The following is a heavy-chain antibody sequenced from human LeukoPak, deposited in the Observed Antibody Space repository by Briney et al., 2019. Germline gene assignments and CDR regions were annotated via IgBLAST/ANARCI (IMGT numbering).Heavy chain of an antibody. V-gene: IGHV3-7*01. CDR2: IRQDESEK. D-gene: IGHD3-22*01. Sequence: GGSLRLSCAASGFTFSDYYMGWIRQAPGKGLEWVANIRQDESEKYYVDSVKGRFTISRDNAKNSLFLQMNSLRAEDTAVYYCAVGTMIASPDYWGQGTLVTVSS. J-gene: IGHJ4*02. CDR1: GFTFSDYY. CDR3: AVGTMIASPDY.